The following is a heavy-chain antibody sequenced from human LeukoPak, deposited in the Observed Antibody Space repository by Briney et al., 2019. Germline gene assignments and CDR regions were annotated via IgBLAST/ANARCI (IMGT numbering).Heavy chain of an antibody. CDR3: TAQQGGTPAY. D-gene: IGHD2-21*02. CDR1: GLTFSSHW. CDR2: ITNDGSST. J-gene: IGHJ4*02. Sequence: GGSLRLSCAASGLTFSSHWMHWVRHAPGKGLVWVSRITNDGSSTTYADSVKGRFTISRDNAKNILYLQVNSLRAEDTAVYYCTAQQGGTPAYWGQGTLDTVSS. V-gene: IGHV3-74*01.